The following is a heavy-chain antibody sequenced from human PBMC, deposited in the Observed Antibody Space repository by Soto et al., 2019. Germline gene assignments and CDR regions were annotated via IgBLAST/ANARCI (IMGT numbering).Heavy chain of an antibody. V-gene: IGHV1-69*13. CDR3: AREGSSGPLLFDY. J-gene: IGHJ4*02. CDR1: GGTFSSYA. Sequence: SVKVSFRASGGTFSSYAISWVRQAPGQGLEWMGGIIPIFGTANYAQKFQGRVTITADESTSTAYMELSSLRSEDTAVYYCAREGSSGPLLFDYWGQGTLVTVSS. D-gene: IGHD3-22*01. CDR2: IIPIFGTA.